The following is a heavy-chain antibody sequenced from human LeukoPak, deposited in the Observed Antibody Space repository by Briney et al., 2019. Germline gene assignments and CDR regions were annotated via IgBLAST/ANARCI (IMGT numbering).Heavy chain of an antibody. CDR1: GGTFSSYA. Sequence: SVKVTCKASGGTFSSYAISWVRQAPGQGLEWMGGIIPIFGTANYAQKFQGRVTITAGESTSTAYMELSSLRSEDTAVYYCARVINYYDSSGNFDYWVQGTLVTVSS. J-gene: IGHJ4*02. D-gene: IGHD3-22*01. CDR2: IIPIFGTA. V-gene: IGHV1-69*13. CDR3: ARVINYYDSSGNFDY.